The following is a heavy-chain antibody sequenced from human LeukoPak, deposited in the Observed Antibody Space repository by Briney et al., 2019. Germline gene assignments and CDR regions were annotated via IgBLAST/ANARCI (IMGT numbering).Heavy chain of an antibody. J-gene: IGHJ4*02. D-gene: IGHD1-7*01. Sequence: GGSLRLSCAASGFTFSSYEMNWVRQAPGKGLEWVSYISSSSSTIYYADSVKGRFTISRDNAKNSLYLQMNSLRAEDTAVYYCARDTVITGTTVEGYWGQGTLVTVSS. CDR3: ARDTVITGTTVEGY. V-gene: IGHV3-48*01. CDR2: ISSSSSTI. CDR1: GFTFSSYE.